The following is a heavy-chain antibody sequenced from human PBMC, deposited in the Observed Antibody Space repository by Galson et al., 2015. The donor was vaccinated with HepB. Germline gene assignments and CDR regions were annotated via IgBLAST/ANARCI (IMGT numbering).Heavy chain of an antibody. Sequence: LSLTCTVSGGSISSSYWNWIRQPPGKGLEWIGYISYSGSTSYNPSLRSRVTISVDTSKNQFSLKLSSVTAADTAVYYCARVPSWWYYYMDVWGKGTTVTVSS. CDR1: GGSISSSY. V-gene: IGHV4-59*01. CDR3: ARVPSWWYYYMDV. J-gene: IGHJ6*03. D-gene: IGHD2-15*01. CDR2: ISYSGST.